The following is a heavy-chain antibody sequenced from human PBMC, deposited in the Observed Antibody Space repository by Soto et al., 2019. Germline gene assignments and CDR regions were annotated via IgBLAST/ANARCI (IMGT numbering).Heavy chain of an antibody. J-gene: IGHJ6*02. CDR3: ARNEGGSYGKDV. D-gene: IGHD3-16*01. V-gene: IGHV3-30-3*01. Sequence: QVQLVESGGGVVQPGRSLRISCAASGFTFSSYAMHWVRQAPGKGLEWVAVISYDGSNKYYADSVKGRFTISRDNSKNTLYLQMNSLRAEDTAVYYCARNEGGSYGKDVWGQGTTVTVSS. CDR2: ISYDGSNK. CDR1: GFTFSSYA.